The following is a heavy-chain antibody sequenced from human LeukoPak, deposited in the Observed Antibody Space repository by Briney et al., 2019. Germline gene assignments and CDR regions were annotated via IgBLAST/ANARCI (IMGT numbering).Heavy chain of an antibody. D-gene: IGHD2-2*01. J-gene: IGHJ4*02. Sequence: SETLSLTCTVSGVSISSYYWSWIRQPAGKGLEWIGRIHTSGSTNYNPSLKSRVTMSVDTSKNQFSLKLSSVTAADTAVYYCASGTTDIVVVPATLRNYYFDYWGQGTLVTVSS. V-gene: IGHV4-4*07. CDR2: IHTSGST. CDR3: ASGTTDIVVVPATLRNYYFDY. CDR1: GVSISSYY.